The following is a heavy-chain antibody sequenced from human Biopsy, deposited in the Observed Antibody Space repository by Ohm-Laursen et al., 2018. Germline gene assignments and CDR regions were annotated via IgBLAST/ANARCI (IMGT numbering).Heavy chain of an antibody. D-gene: IGHD5-24*01. V-gene: IGHV1-2*02. CDR1: GFSFTGYY. J-gene: IGHJ4*02. CDR3: ARERGGYKRTDY. CDR2: ISPKSGGT. Sequence: ASVKVSCKASGFSFTGYYIHWVRQAPGQGLEWMGWISPKSGGTNYAQKFQGNITMTKNTSMSTAYMELRSLRSDDTAVYYCARERGGYKRTDYWGQGTLVTVSS.